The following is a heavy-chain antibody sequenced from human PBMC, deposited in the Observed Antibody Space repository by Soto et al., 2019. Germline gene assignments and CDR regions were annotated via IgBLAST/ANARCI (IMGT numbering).Heavy chain of an antibody. D-gene: IGHD4-17*01. CDR3: ARDRPTG. CDR2: ISSSSSYI. Sequence: EVQLVESGGGLVKPGVSLRLSCAASGFTFRRYSMNWVRQAPGKGLEWVSSISSSSSYIYYADTVKGRFTISRENAKNSLYLQMNSLRAEDTAVYYCARDRPTGWGQGTLVTVS. J-gene: IGHJ4*02. CDR1: GFTFRRYS. V-gene: IGHV3-21*01.